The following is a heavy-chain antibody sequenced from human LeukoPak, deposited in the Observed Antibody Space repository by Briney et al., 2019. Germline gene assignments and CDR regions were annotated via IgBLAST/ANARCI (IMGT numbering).Heavy chain of an antibody. J-gene: IGHJ4*02. D-gene: IGHD6-19*01. CDR1: GYTFTSYD. Sequence: GASVKVSCKASGYTFTSYDINWVRQATGQGLEWMGWINPNSGGTNYAQKFQGRVTMTRDTSISTAYMELSRLRSDDTAVYYCARDFARKRSSGWLEDYWGQGTLVTVSS. CDR3: ARDFARKRSSGWLEDY. CDR2: INPNSGGT. V-gene: IGHV1-2*02.